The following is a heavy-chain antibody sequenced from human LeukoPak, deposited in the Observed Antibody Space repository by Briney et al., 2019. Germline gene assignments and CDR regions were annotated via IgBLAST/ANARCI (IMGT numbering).Heavy chain of an antibody. Sequence: SETLSLTCAVYGGSFSGYYWSWIRQPPGKGLEWIGEINHSGSTNYNPSLKRRVTISVDTSKNQYSLKLSSVTAADTAVYYCARKRPSGYSSGRGTYYYYYYMDVWGKGTTVTVSS. CDR2: INHSGST. J-gene: IGHJ6*03. V-gene: IGHV4-34*01. CDR1: GGSFSGYY. D-gene: IGHD6-19*01. CDR3: ARKRPSGYSSGRGTYYYYYYMDV.